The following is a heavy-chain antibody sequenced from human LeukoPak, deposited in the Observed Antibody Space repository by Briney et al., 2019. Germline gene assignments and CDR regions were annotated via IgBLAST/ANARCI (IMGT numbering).Heavy chain of an antibody. CDR3: ARDLGQYYDTSDNWFDP. Sequence: GGSLRLSCAASGFTFSSYEMNWVRQAPGKGLEWVSYINSNGRTIYYADSVKGRFTISRDNAKNTLNLQMNSLRAEDTAVYYCARDLGQYYDTSDNWFDPWGQGTLVTVSS. CDR1: GFTFSSYE. D-gene: IGHD3-22*01. CDR2: INSNGRTI. V-gene: IGHV3-48*03. J-gene: IGHJ5*02.